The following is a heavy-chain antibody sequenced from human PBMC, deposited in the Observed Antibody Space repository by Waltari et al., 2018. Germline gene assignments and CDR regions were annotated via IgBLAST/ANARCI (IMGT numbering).Heavy chain of an antibody. Sequence: EVQLVESGGGLVKPGGSLRLSCAASGFTFDNAWMSWFRQAPGKGLEWVGRIKSRAEGGTTDYVAPVEGRFTISRDDSKNTLYLQMSSLKTEDTAVYYCTAAISSCSCYDSWGQGTLVTVSS. CDR2: IKSRAEGGTT. D-gene: IGHD2-21*01. J-gene: IGHJ4*02. V-gene: IGHV3-15*01. CDR1: GFTFDNAW. CDR3: TAAISSCSCYDS.